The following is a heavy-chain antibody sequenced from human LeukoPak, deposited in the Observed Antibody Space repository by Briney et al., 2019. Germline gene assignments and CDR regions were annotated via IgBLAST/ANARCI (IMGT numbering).Heavy chain of an antibody. CDR3: AKCDWGSVDH. CDR2: IKQDGSEK. V-gene: IGHV3-7*01. Sequence: GGSLRLSCAASGFTFNIYWMTWVRQAPGKGLEWVANIKQDGSEKYYVDSVKGRFTISRDNAKNSLYLQMNTLRAEDTAVYYCAKCDWGSVDHWGQGTLVTVSS. CDR1: GFTFNIYW. J-gene: IGHJ4*02. D-gene: IGHD2-21*02.